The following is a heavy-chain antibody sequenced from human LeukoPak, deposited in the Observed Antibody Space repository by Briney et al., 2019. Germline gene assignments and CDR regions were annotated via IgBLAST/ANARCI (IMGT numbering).Heavy chain of an antibody. CDR2: IVVGSCNT. V-gene: IGHV1-58*02. CDR1: GFTFTSSA. CDR3: AAGSIVGAIRAFDI. D-gene: IGHD1-26*01. Sequence: SVKVSCKASGFTFTSSAMQWVRQARGQRLEWIGWIVVGSCNTNYAQKFQERVTITRDMSTSTAYMELSSLRSEDTAVYYCAAGSIVGAIRAFDIWGQGTMVTVSS. J-gene: IGHJ3*02.